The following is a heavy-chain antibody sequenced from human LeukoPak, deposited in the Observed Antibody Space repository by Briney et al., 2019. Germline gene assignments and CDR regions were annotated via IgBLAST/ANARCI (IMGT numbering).Heavy chain of an antibody. Sequence: SETLTLTGTVSGGSISSRPNYWGWIRQPPAKRLEWIGSIYYSGSTYYNPSLKSRITISVDTSKNQFSLKLSSVTAADTAVYYCAIHGRAYSYGFVANWGQGTLVTVSS. CDR2: IYYSGST. D-gene: IGHD5-18*01. V-gene: IGHV4-39*01. CDR1: GGSISSRPNY. CDR3: AIHGRAYSYGFVAN. J-gene: IGHJ4*02.